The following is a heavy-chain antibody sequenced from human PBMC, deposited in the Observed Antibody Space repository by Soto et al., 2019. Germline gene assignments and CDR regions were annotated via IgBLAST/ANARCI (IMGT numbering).Heavy chain of an antibody. Sequence: GGSLRLSCAASGFTFSAYDMHWVRQAAGKGLEWISGIGTAGDTHYPGSVKGQFTISRENAKNSLYLQMNSLRAGDTAVYYCARGGNYGDYSIDYWGLGTLVTVSS. CDR2: IGTAGDT. V-gene: IGHV3-13*01. CDR3: ARGGNYGDYSIDY. J-gene: IGHJ4*02. CDR1: GFTFSAYD. D-gene: IGHD4-17*01.